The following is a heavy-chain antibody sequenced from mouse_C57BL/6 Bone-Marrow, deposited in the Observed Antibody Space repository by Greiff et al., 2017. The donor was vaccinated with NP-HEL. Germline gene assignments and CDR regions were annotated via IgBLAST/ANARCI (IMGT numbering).Heavy chain of an antibody. D-gene: IGHD1-1*01. J-gene: IGHJ4*01. CDR1: GFNIKDDY. V-gene: IGHV14-4*01. CDR3: TTDYYGSSYVLYYAMDY. CDR2: IDPENGDT. Sequence: VQLKQSGAELVRPGASVKLSCTASGFNIKDDYMHWVKQRPEQGLAWIGWIDPENGDTEYASKFQGKATITADTSSNTAYLQLSSLTSEDTAVYYCTTDYYGSSYVLYYAMDYWGQGTSVTVSS.